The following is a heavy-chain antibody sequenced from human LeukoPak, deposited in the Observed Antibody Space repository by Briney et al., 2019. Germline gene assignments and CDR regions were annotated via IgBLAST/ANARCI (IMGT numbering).Heavy chain of an antibody. J-gene: IGHJ3*02. CDR3: VSGSVDAFDI. CDR1: GGTFSSYA. CDR2: ISSNGGST. V-gene: IGHV3-64D*09. D-gene: IGHD3-22*01. Sequence: PGRSLRLSCSSSGGTFSSYAKHWVRQAPGQGLEYVSAISSNGGSTYYADSVKGRFTISRDNSKNTLYLQMSSLRAADTAVYYCVSGSVDAFDIWGQGTMVTVSS.